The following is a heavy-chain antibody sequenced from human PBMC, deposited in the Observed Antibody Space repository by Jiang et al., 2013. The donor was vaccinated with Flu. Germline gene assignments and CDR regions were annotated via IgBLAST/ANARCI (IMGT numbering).Heavy chain of an antibody. CDR3: ARAERVIVVVPTAITI. V-gene: IGHV4-31*03. CDR1: GDSISSGAHY. Sequence: CTVSGDSISSGAHYWSWIRQHPGKGLEWIGYIYYSGSTYYNPSLESRVTISVDTSKIQFSLKLSSVTVADTAVYFCARAERVIVVVPTAITIWGQGTLVTVSS. J-gene: IGHJ4*02. CDR2: IYYSGST. D-gene: IGHD2-2*01.